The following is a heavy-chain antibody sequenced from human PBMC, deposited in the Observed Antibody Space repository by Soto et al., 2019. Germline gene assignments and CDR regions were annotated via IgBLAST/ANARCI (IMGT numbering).Heavy chain of an antibody. CDR2: IYYSGST. Sequence: TSETLSLTCIVSGGSINSGDYYWSWIRQPPGKGLEWIGYIYYSGSTYYNPSLQSRLSISVDKSKNQFSLKLSSLTAADTAVYYCARGDHYYVSSGHFFNSFDIWGQGTMVTVSS. CDR1: GGSINSGDYY. D-gene: IGHD3-22*01. CDR3: ARGDHYYVSSGHFFNSFDI. V-gene: IGHV4-30-4*01. J-gene: IGHJ3*02.